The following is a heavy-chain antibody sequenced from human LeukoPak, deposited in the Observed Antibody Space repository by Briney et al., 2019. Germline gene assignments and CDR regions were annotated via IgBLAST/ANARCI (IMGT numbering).Heavy chain of an antibody. V-gene: IGHV3-23*01. CDR3: AKVPTTIMAWRAFDY. D-gene: IGHD5-24*01. CDR2: ISVSSSA. Sequence: GGSLRLSCAASGFTFSSYAMNWVRQAPGRGLEWVSGISVSSSAYYADPVKGRFTISRDNSKNTLYLQMNSLRAEDTAVYYCAKVPTTIMAWRAFDYWGQGTLVTVSS. CDR1: GFTFSSYA. J-gene: IGHJ4*02.